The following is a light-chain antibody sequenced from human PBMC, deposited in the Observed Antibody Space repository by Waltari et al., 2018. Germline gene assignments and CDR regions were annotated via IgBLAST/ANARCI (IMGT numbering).Light chain of an antibody. Sequence: YVLTQPPSVSVDPGKTARLTCGGDNIGSRSVNWYQQKPGQAPVLVMFYDSDRPSEIPERFSGSNSGNTATLTISWVEAGDEADYHCQVWDANNDPGVFGTGTEVTVL. CDR1: NIGSRS. V-gene: IGLV3-21*04. J-gene: IGLJ1*01. CDR3: QVWDANNDPGV. CDR2: YDS.